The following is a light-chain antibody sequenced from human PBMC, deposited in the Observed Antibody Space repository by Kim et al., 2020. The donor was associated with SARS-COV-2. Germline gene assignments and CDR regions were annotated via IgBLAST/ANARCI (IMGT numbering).Light chain of an antibody. CDR3: SSYSSTTPVV. V-gene: IGLV2-14*03. Sequence: GQAIPCAWTETSSVVGGYTFVSWYQQRPGKAPKLMIYDVSSRPSGVSTRFSGSKSGTTASLTISGLQAEDEADYYCSSYSSTTPVVFGGGTQLTVL. CDR1: SSVVGGYTF. CDR2: DVS. J-gene: IGLJ2*01.